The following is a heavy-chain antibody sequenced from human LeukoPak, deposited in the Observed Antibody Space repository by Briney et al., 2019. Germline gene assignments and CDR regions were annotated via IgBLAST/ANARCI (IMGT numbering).Heavy chain of an antibody. Sequence: GRSLRLSCAASGFTFSSYAMHWVRQAPGKGLEWVANIKQDGSEKYYVDSVRGRFTISRDNAKNSLYLQMNSLRGEDTAVSYCAREGSGSYYTPNWFDPWGQGTLVTVSS. CDR1: GFTFSSYA. D-gene: IGHD3-10*01. CDR3: AREGSGSYYTPNWFDP. J-gene: IGHJ5*02. CDR2: IKQDGSEK. V-gene: IGHV3-7*01.